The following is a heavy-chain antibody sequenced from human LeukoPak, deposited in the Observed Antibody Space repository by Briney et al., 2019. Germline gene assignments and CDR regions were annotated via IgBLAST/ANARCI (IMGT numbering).Heavy chain of an antibody. J-gene: IGHJ4*02. D-gene: IGHD6-19*01. CDR1: GFTFGNYA. CDR2: TGNKANSYTT. V-gene: IGHV3-72*01. CDR3: ARGNTSAWYPFDY. Sequence: GRSLRLSCTASGFTFGNYAVTWVRQAPGKGLEWVGRTGNKANSYTTEYAASVKGRFTISRDDSKNSLFLQMNSLKSEDTAVYYCARGNTSAWYPFDYWGQGTLVTVSS.